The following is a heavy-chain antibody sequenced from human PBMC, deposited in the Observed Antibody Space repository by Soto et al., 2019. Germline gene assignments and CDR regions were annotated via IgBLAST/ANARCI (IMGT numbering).Heavy chain of an antibody. J-gene: IGHJ4*02. V-gene: IGHV1-69*13. CDR2: IIPIFASA. CDR1: GGTFTSYS. CDR3: ARGSPYYFESNSYLYYFDY. Sequence: GASVKVSCKPSGGTFTSYSINWVRQAPGQGLEWMGGIIPIFASAKYAQKFQGRVTITADASTRTAYMELSSLRSEDTAVYFCARGSPYYFESNSYLYYFDYWGQGTLVTVSS. D-gene: IGHD3-22*01.